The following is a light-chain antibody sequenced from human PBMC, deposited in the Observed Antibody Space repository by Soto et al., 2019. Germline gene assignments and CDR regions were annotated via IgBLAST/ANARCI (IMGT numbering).Light chain of an antibody. CDR1: QSVSSN. Sequence: EIVLTQSPGTLSLSPGERATLSCRASQSVSSNFLAWYQQKPGQAPRLLISGASTRATGIPARFSGSGSGTEFTLTISSLQSEDFAVYYCQQYNNWPVTFGGGTKVDIK. CDR3: QQYNNWPVT. J-gene: IGKJ4*01. V-gene: IGKV3-15*01. CDR2: GAS.